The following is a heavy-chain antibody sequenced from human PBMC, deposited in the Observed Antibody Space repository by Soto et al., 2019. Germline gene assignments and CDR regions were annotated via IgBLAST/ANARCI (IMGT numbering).Heavy chain of an antibody. Sequence: VQLVESGGGVVQPGRSLRLSCAASGFTFSSYGMHWVRQAPGKGLEWVAVIWYDGSNKYYADSVKGRFTISRDNSKNTLYLQMNSLRAEDTAVYYCARDPLGPVGATYFDYWGQGTLVTVSS. D-gene: IGHD1-26*01. J-gene: IGHJ4*02. V-gene: IGHV3-33*01. CDR3: ARDPLGPVGATYFDY. CDR2: IWYDGSNK. CDR1: GFTFSSYG.